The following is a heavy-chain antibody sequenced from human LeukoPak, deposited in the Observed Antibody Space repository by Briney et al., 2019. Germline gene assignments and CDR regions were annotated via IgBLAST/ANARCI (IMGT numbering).Heavy chain of an antibody. CDR1: GGSISSGGYS. CDR2: TYHSGST. Sequence: SETLSLTCAVAGGSISSGGYSWSWIRQPPVNGLEWIGYTYHSGSTYYNPSLKRRVTISVDRSTNQFSMELSFVTAADTAVYYCAARSGGDPNWFDPWGQGTLVTVSS. V-gene: IGHV4-30-2*02. CDR3: AARSGGDPNWFDP. J-gene: IGHJ5*02. D-gene: IGHD2-15*01.